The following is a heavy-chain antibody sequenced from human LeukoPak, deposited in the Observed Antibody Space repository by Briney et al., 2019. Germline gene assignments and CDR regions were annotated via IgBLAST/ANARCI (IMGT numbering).Heavy chain of an antibody. CDR1: GYSISSGYL. Sequence: SETLSLTCAVSGYSISSGYLWGWIRQPPGKGLEWIGTIYHSGSTYYNSSLKSRVTILVDTSSNQFSLNLTSVTAADTAVYYCARVGGGTFAYWGQGTLVTVSS. CDR2: IYHSGST. J-gene: IGHJ4*02. D-gene: IGHD3-16*01. CDR3: ARVGGGTFAY. V-gene: IGHV4-38-2*01.